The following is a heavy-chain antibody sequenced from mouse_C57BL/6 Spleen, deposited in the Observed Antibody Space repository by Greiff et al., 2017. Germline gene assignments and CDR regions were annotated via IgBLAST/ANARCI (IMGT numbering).Heavy chain of an antibody. CDR3: ARGDDDYGGFDY. V-gene: IGHV1-47*01. CDR1: GYTFTTYP. J-gene: IGHJ2*01. Sequence: VQRVESGAELVKPGASVKMSCKASGYTFTTYPIEWMKQNHGKSLEWIGNFHPYNDDTKYNEKFKGKATLTVEKSSSTVYLELSRLTSDDSAVYYCARGDDDYGGFDYWGQGTTLTVSS. D-gene: IGHD2-4*01. CDR2: FHPYNDDT.